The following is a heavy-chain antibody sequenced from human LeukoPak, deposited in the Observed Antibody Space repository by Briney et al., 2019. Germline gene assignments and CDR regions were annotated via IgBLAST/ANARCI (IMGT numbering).Heavy chain of an antibody. Sequence: GWSLRLSCAASGFTFSDYAMSWLRQAPGRGLEWVSAISDSGVDTYYSDSVKGRFTMSRDNSKSTRYLQMNRMRLEHTAVYYCTNGNSTRPKDYWGHGTLVTVYS. CDR1: GFTFSDYA. V-gene: IGHV3-23*01. D-gene: IGHD2/OR15-2a*01. CDR3: TNGNSTRPKDY. J-gene: IGHJ4*01. CDR2: ISDSGVDT.